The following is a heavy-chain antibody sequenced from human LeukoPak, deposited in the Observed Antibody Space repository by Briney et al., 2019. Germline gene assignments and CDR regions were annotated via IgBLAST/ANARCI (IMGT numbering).Heavy chain of an antibody. CDR1: GGFISSSSYY. CDR2: IYYSGST. V-gene: IGHV4-39*07. Sequence: SETLSLTCTVSGGFISSSSYYWGWLRQPPGKGLEWIVSIYYSGSTYFNPSLRRRVTISVDTSKDQFSLKLSSVTAADTAVYYCARVTVDIVVVPAANPHYYYYMDVWGKGATVTVSS. D-gene: IGHD2-2*01. CDR3: ARVTVDIVVVPAANPHYYYYMDV. J-gene: IGHJ6*03.